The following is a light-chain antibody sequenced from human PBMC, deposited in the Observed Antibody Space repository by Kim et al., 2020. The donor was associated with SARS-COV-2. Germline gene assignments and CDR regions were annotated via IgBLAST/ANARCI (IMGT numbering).Light chain of an antibody. V-gene: IGKV3-15*01. CDR1: QSVSSD. Sequence: VSPGERATLSCRASQSVSSDLAWYQQKPGQAPRLLIHDASTRATGIPARFSGSGSGTVFTLTISSLQSEDFAVFYCQQYNKWPRTFGQGTKVEIK. CDR3: QQYNKWPRT. CDR2: DAS. J-gene: IGKJ1*01.